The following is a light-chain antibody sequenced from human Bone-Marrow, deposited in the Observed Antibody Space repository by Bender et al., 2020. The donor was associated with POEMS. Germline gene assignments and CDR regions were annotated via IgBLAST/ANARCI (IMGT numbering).Light chain of an antibody. CDR1: SNDVGNYDL. J-gene: IGLJ3*02. Sequence: QSALTQPASVSGSPGQPITISCTGTSNDVGNYDLVSWYQQHPGKDPKVIIYGVNKRPSGVSNRFSASKSGNTASLTISGLQAEDEADYYCCSHAGSRAFWVFGGGTKLTVL. CDR2: GVN. V-gene: IGLV2-23*02. CDR3: CSHAGSRAFWV.